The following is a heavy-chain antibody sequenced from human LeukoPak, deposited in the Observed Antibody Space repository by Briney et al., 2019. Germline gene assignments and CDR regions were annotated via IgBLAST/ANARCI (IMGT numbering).Heavy chain of an antibody. CDR1: GGTFSSYA. V-gene: IGHV1-69*01. Sequence: ASVKVSCKASGGTFSSYAISWVRQAPGQGLEWMGGIIPIFGTANYAQKVQGRVTITADESTSTAYMELSSLRSEDTAVYYCARAITMVQGGLGYWGQGTLVTVSS. J-gene: IGHJ4*02. D-gene: IGHD3-10*01. CDR2: IIPIFGTA. CDR3: ARAITMVQGGLGY.